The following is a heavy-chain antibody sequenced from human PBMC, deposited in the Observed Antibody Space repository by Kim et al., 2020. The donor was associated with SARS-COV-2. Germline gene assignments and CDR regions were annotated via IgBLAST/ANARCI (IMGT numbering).Heavy chain of an antibody. CDR3: ARRALGYCSGGSCYSGFDY. CDR1: GGSISNYY. J-gene: IGHJ4*02. V-gene: IGHV4-59*08. D-gene: IGHD2-15*01. CDR2: IYYSGIT. Sequence: SETLSLTCTVSGGSISNYYWSWIRQPPGKGLEWIGYIYYSGITNYNPSLKSRVTISVDTSKNQFSLKLSSVTAADTAVYYCARRALGYCSGGSCYSGFDYWGQGTLVTVSS.